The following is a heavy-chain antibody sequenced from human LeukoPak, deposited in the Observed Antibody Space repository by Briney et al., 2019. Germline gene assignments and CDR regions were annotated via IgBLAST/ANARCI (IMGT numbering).Heavy chain of an antibody. D-gene: IGHD3-16*01. J-gene: IGHJ3*02. CDR1: GGSISSSSYY. CDR2: IYYSGST. Sequence: SETLSLTCTVSGGSISSSSYYWGWIRQPPGKGLEWIGSIYYSGSTYYNPSLKSRVTISVDTSKNQFSLKLSSATAADTAVYYCARVLDLSKRGLDAFDIWGQGTMVTVSS. CDR3: ARVLDLSKRGLDAFDI. V-gene: IGHV4-39*01.